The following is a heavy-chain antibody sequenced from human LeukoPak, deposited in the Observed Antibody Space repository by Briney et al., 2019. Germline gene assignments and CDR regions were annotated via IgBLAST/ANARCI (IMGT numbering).Heavy chain of an antibody. CDR3: ARVSGYNIH. CDR1: GGSFSGYY. D-gene: IGHD6-25*01. J-gene: IGHJ4*02. Sequence: PSETLSLTCAVYGGSFSGYYWSWIRQPPGKGLEWIGYIYYSGSTNYNPSLKSRVTISVDTSKNQFSLKLSSVTAADTAVYYCARVSGYNIHWGQGTLVTVSS. CDR2: IYYSGST. V-gene: IGHV4-59*01.